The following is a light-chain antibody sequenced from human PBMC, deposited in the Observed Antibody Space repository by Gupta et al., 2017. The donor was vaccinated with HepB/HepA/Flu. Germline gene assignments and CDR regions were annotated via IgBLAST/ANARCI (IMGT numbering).Light chain of an antibody. CDR3: QQRDSTPRT. CDR1: QSISSY. J-gene: IGKJ2*01. CDR2: AAS. V-gene: IGKV1-39*01. Sequence: DIQMTQSPSSLSASVGDRVTITCRASQSISSYLNWYQQKPGKAPKLLIYAASSLQSGVPSRFSGSGSGTDFTLTISRLQPEDFATYYCQQRDSTPRTFGQWTKLDIK.